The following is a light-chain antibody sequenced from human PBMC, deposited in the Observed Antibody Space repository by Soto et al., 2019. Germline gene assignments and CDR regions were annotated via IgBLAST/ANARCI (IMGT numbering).Light chain of an antibody. J-gene: IGLJ1*01. Sequence: QSPLTPLASLSGSPGQSITISCTGTSSDIGAYGYVSWFHQHPGKAPKLMISQVNNPPSGVSNRFSGSKSATTAYLTISGLQIEDEAEFFCFSFTSTRTHVFGTGTKLTVL. CDR3: FSFTSTRTHV. V-gene: IGLV2-14*01. CDR2: QVN. CDR1: SSDIGAYGY.